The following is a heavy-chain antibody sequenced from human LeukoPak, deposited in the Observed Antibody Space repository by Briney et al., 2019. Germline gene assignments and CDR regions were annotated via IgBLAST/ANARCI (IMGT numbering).Heavy chain of an antibody. V-gene: IGHV4-59*01. J-gene: IGHJ3*02. CDR2: IYSSGST. CDR1: GGSIRGYY. CDR3: ARVDSGWYYVGNAFDI. Sequence: SETLSLTCNVSGGSIRGYYWSWNRQPPGKGLEWIGYIYSSGSTNYNPSLKSRVTISRDTSKNQFSLKLSSVTAADTAVYYCARVDSGWYYVGNAFDIWGQGTMVTVSS. D-gene: IGHD6-19*01.